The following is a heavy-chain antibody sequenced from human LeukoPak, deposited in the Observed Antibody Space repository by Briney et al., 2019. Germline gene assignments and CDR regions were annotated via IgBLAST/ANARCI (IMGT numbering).Heavy chain of an antibody. CDR2: IYYSGST. CDR3: ARQSYDSSGYYYFDY. D-gene: IGHD3-22*01. J-gene: IGHJ4*02. CDR1: GGSISSSGYY. Sequence: SETLSLTYTVSGGSISSSGYYWGWIRQPPGKGLQWIGSIYYSGSTYYNPSLKSRVIVSVDTSKNQFSLKLSSVTAADTAVYYCARQSYDSSGYYYFDYWGQGTLVTVSS. V-gene: IGHV4-39*01.